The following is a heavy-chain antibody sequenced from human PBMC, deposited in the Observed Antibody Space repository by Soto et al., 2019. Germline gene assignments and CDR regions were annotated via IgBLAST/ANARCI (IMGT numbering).Heavy chain of an antibody. CDR3: ARDGARYYDFWSGYPSNGMDV. CDR2: INPNSGGT. Sequence: ASVKVSCKASGYTFTGYYMHWVRQAPGQGLEWMGWINPNSGGTNYAQKFQGWVTMTRDTSISTAYMELSRLRSDDTAVYYCARDGARYYDFWSGYPSNGMDVWGQGTTVTV. J-gene: IGHJ6*02. D-gene: IGHD3-3*01. V-gene: IGHV1-2*04. CDR1: GYTFTGYY.